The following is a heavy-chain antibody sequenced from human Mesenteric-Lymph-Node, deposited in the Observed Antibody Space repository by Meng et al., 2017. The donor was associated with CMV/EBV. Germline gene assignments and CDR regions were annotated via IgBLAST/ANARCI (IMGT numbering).Heavy chain of an antibody. CDR3: ARTWSSNYYFDS. CDR1: GGSVSSGSYY. J-gene: IGHJ4*02. V-gene: IGHV4-39*01. D-gene: IGHD1-1*01. CDR2: INHAGRT. Sequence: GSLRLSCTVSGGSVSSGSYYWAWNRQARGKGLEWIGEINHAGRTSFNPSLKSRVTISVDTSKNQFSLRLTSVTAADTALYYCARTWSSNYYFDSWGQGTLVTVSS.